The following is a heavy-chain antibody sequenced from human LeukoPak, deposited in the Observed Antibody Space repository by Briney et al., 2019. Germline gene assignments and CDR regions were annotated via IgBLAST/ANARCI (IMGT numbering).Heavy chain of an antibody. Sequence: ASVKVSCKASGYTFTRYGISWVRQAPGQGLEWMGWISGYNGKTNYAQKLQGRVTMTTDTSMSTAYMELRSLRSDDTAVYYCAREGSKAAGSREFDYWGQGTLVTVSS. V-gene: IGHV1-18*01. CDR2: ISGYNGKT. CDR1: GYTFTRYG. D-gene: IGHD6-13*01. CDR3: AREGSKAAGSREFDY. J-gene: IGHJ4*02.